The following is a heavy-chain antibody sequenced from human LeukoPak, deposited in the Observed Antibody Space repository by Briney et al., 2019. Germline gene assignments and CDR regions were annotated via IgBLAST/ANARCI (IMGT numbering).Heavy chain of an antibody. V-gene: IGHV1-18*01. CDR1: GYTFTSYG. D-gene: IGHD5-12*01. J-gene: IGHJ4*02. CDR2: ISASNGNT. Sequence: ASVKVSCKASGYTFTSYGITWVRQAPGQGLEWMGWISASNGNTNYAQKLQGRVTMTTETSTSTAYMELRSLRSDDTAVYYCARALSRGYSGYDYGLGYWGQGTLVTVSS. CDR3: ARALSRGYSGYDYGLGY.